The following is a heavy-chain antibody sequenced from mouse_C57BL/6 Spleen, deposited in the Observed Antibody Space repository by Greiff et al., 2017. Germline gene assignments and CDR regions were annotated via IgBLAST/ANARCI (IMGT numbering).Heavy chain of an antibody. J-gene: IGHJ1*03. V-gene: IGHV1-7*01. CDR3: ARSYYGNYWYFDV. Sequence: VQLQQSGAELAKPGASVKLSCKASGYTFTSYWMHWVKQRPGQGLEWIGYINPSSGYTKYNQKFKDKATLTADKSSSTAYMQLSSLTYEDSAVYYCARSYYGNYWYFDVWGTGTTVTVSS. CDR2: INPSSGYT. D-gene: IGHD2-1*01. CDR1: GYTFTSYW.